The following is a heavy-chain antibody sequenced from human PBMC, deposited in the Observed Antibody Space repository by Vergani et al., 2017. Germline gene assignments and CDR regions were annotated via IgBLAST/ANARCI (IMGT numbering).Heavy chain of an antibody. CDR3: ARGTIRGPDSGATLAN. CDR1: GFTFSSYS. CDR2: ISSSSTI. J-gene: IGHJ4*02. V-gene: IGHV3-48*04. Sequence: EVQLVESGGGLVQTGGSLRLSCAASGFTFSSYSMNWVRQAPGKGLEWVSYISSSSTIYYADSVKGRFTISRDNAKNSLYLQMNSLRAEDTAVYYCARGTIRGPDSGATLANWGQGTLVTVSS. D-gene: IGHD4/OR15-4a*01.